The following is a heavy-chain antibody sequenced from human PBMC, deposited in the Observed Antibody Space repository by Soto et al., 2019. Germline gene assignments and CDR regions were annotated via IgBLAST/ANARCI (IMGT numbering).Heavy chain of an antibody. Sequence: QVRLQEPGPKLVRPSQTLSLTCSVSGVSINRGDYYWSWIRQSPGRGLEWIGSIYYNGDTNYNPSLGSRVTMTLDTSKNQFVLDLQSVGAAVTAVYCCAREGVDIVQVPYYWGQVTLITVSS. J-gene: IGHJ4*02. CDR2: IYYNGDT. CDR1: GVSINRGDYY. V-gene: IGHV4-30-4*01. D-gene: IGHD2-15*01. CDR3: AREGVDIVQVPYY.